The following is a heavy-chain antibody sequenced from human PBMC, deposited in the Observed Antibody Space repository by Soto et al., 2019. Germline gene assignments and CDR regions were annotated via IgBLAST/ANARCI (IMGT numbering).Heavy chain of an antibody. D-gene: IGHD6-19*01. J-gene: IGHJ4*02. CDR2: ISWNRGNI. V-gene: IGHV3-9*01. CDR1: GFTFDDYA. Sequence: DVQLVESGGGLVQPGRSLRLSCAASGFTFDDYAMHWVRQVPGKGLEWDSGISWNRGNIGYADSGKGRLTTSRDNAKNSLYLRMNSLRAEDTALYYCAKGGSGAVPGSTDYWGQGALVTVAS. CDR3: AKGGSGAVPGSTDY.